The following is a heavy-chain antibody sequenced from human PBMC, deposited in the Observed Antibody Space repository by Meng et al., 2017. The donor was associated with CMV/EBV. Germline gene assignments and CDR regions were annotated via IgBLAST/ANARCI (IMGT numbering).Heavy chain of an antibody. CDR1: GFKYKSYS. Sequence: SGFKYKSYSKEGVGQAPGKGMEWVAVKTKDGRSEKKEGNEKGRFNISRDKSDNTLYLQMNSLRPEDTAVYYCAKDRFSTKLGVIDHWGQGALVTVSS. V-gene: IGHV3-30*18. J-gene: IGHJ4*02. CDR2: KTKDGRSE. D-gene: IGHD2-8*01. CDR3: AKDRFSTKLGVIDH.